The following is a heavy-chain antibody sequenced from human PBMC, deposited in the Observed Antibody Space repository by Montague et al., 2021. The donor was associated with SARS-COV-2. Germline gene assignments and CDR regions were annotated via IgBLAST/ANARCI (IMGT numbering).Heavy chain of an antibody. D-gene: IGHD3-22*01. CDR3: VRGGRSSAYAMDY. V-gene: IGHV4-59*01. J-gene: IGHJ4*02. CDR1: GASMSGSY. CDR2: IYSSGST. Sequence: SETLSLTCTVSGASMSGSYWGWVRQPPGKGPEWIGNIYSSGSTHYNPSLESRVTISVDTSKSQFSLRLTSVTAADTAVYYCVRGGRSSAYAMDYWGQGTLVTVSS.